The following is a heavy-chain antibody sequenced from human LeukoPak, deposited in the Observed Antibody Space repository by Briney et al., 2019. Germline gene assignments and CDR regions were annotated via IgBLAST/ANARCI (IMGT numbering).Heavy chain of an antibody. J-gene: IGHJ6*03. Sequence: ASVTVSCKASGYTFTSYAMNWVRQAPGQGLEWMGWINTNTGNPTYAQGFTGRFVFSLDTSVSTAYLQISSLKAEDTAVYYCARVQRGITMVRGVIYYMDVWGKGTTVTVSS. CDR3: ARVQRGITMVRGVIYYMDV. D-gene: IGHD3-10*01. CDR1: GYTFTSYA. CDR2: INTNTGNP. V-gene: IGHV7-4-1*02.